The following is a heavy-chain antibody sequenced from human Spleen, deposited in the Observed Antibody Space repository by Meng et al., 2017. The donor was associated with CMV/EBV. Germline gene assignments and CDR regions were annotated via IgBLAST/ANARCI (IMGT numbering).Heavy chain of an antibody. J-gene: IGHJ4*02. CDR2: IIPILGIP. CDR3: ARAQAEYNTGWYADS. Sequence: SVKVSCKASGGTFGTYAINWVRQAPRQGLEWMGGIIPILGIPKYAQKFQGRVTFTADKSTSAAYMELRSLRSEDTAVYFCARAQAEYNTGWYADSWGQGTLFTVSS. V-gene: IGHV1-69*10. D-gene: IGHD6-19*01. CDR1: GGTFGTYA.